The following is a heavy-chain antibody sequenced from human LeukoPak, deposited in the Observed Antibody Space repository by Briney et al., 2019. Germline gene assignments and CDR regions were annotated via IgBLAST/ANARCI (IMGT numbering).Heavy chain of an antibody. J-gene: IGHJ4*02. V-gene: IGHV4-39*07. D-gene: IGHD5/OR15-5a*01. Sequence: SETLSLTSTVSGGSISTSSYYRGWIRQPPGKGLEWIAKIYYGGSTYYNPSLKSRVTISVDTSKNQFFLKLSSVTAADTAVYYCARVAHDLYPYYFDYWGQGTLVTVSS. CDR2: IYYGGST. CDR3: ARVAHDLYPYYFDY. CDR1: GGSISTSSYY.